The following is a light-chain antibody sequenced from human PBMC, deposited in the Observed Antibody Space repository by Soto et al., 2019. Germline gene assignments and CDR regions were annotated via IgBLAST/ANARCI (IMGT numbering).Light chain of an antibody. CDR2: KAS. V-gene: IGKV1-5*03. J-gene: IGKJ1*01. Sequence: DIQMPQSPSTLSASVGDRVTITCRASQSISSWLAWYQQKPGKAPKLLIYKASSLQSGDPSRFSGRGSGTEFTLTISSVQPYDFATYSCQQDSRYSTFDHGNKVE. CDR3: QQDSRYST. CDR1: QSISSW.